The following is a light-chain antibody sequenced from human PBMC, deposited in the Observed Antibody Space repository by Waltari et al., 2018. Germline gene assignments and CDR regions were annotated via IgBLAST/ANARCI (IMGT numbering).Light chain of an antibody. J-gene: IGKJ1*01. CDR2: GAS. V-gene: IGKV3-15*01. CDR1: QSVSSN. Sequence: EIVMTQSPATLSVSPGDRATLSCRASQSVSSNLAWYQQKPGQAPRLLIYGASTRATGIPARFSGSGSGTEFTLTIRSLQSEDFSVYYCQQYNNWPLTWTFGQGTKVEIK. CDR3: QQYNNWPLTWT.